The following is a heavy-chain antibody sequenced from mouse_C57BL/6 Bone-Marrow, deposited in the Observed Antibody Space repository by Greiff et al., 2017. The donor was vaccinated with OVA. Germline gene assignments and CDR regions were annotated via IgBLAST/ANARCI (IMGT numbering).Heavy chain of an antibody. CDR2: IYPGSGNT. D-gene: IGHD2-4*01. Sequence: QVQLQQSGAELVRPGASVKLSCKASGYTFTDYYINWVKQRPGQGLEWIARIYPGSGNTYYNEKFKGKATLTVDKSSSTAYMQLSSLTSEDSAVYFCARIDYDFWGQGTTLTVSS. V-gene: IGHV1-76*01. CDR1: GYTFTDYY. J-gene: IGHJ2*01. CDR3: ARIDYDF.